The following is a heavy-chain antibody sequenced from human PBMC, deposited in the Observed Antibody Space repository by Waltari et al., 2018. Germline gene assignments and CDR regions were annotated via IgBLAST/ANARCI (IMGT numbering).Heavy chain of an antibody. Sequence: QLQLQESGPGLVKPSETLSLTCTVSGGSISRSSYYWGWIRQPPGKGLEWIGSIYYSGSTYYNPSLKSRVTISVDTSKNQFSLKLSSVTAADTAVYYCASPVGGSSSWALDAFDIWGQGTMVTVSS. J-gene: IGHJ3*02. D-gene: IGHD6-13*01. CDR2: IYYSGST. V-gene: IGHV4-39*01. CDR3: ASPVGGSSSWALDAFDI. CDR1: GGSISRSSYY.